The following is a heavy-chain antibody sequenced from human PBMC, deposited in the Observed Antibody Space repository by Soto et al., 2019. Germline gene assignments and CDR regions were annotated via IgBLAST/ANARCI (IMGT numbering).Heavy chain of an antibody. Sequence: ASVKVSCKASGYTFSTSGITWVRQAPGQGLEWMGWISDHNGDTKYAQKLQGRVTMTTDTSTSTAYMELRGLRFDDTAVYYCARDIESVTAKHFFYYYAMDVWGQGTTFTVSS. D-gene: IGHD4-4*01. CDR1: GYTFSTSG. CDR2: ISDHNGDT. J-gene: IGHJ6*02. CDR3: ARDIESVTAKHFFYYYAMDV. V-gene: IGHV1-18*01.